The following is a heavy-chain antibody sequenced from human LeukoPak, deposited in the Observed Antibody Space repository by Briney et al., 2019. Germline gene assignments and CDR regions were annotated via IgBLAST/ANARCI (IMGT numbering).Heavy chain of an antibody. J-gene: IGHJ5*02. D-gene: IGHD5-18*01. CDR3: ARDIGRIQLWP. CDR2: IYHSGST. Sequence: SQTLSLTCTVSGGSISSGGYYWSWIRQPPGKGLEWIGYIYHSGSTYYNPSLKSRVTISVDRSKNQFSLKLCSVTAADTAVYYCARDIGRIQLWPWGQGTLVTVSS. V-gene: IGHV4-30-2*01. CDR1: GGSISSGGYY.